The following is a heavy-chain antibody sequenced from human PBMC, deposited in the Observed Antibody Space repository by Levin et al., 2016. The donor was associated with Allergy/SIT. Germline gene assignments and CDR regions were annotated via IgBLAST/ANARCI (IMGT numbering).Heavy chain of an antibody. D-gene: IGHD2-15*01. CDR3: ARGQDIDWFDP. CDR2: ISAYNGNT. V-gene: IGHV1-18*01. Sequence: WVRQAPGQGLEWMGWISAYNGNTNYAQKLQGRVTMTTDTSTSTAYMELRSLRSDDTAVYYCARGQDIDWFDPWGQGTLVTVSS. J-gene: IGHJ5*02.